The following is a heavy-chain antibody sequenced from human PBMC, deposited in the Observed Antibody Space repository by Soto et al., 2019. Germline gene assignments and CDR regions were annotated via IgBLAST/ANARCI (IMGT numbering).Heavy chain of an antibody. CDR3: ARDSGRSDVVPAAISAMDV. CDR1: GGAFNNLA. CDR2: IIPLFGTA. Sequence: SVKGSCKAAGGAFNNLASCWGRQAPGQGLEWMGNIIPLFGTANYAQKFQGRVTITADKSTSTAYMELSSLRSEDTAVYYCARDSGRSDVVPAAISAMDVWGQGPTVTVS. J-gene: IGHJ6*02. V-gene: IGHV1-69*06. D-gene: IGHD2-2*01.